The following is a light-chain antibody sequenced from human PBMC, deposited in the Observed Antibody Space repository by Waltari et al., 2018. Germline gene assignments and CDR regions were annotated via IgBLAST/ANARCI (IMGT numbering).Light chain of an antibody. CDR1: SSYIGTYNL. Sequence: QSALTQPASVSGSPGQSITISCTGTSSYIGTYNLVSWFQQHPGKAPNLIIDEGNKRPSGVSDRFAGSKSGNTASLTISGLQAEDEADYYCSSNAGSSTYVFGTGTKVTVL. J-gene: IGLJ1*01. CDR2: EGN. CDR3: SSNAGSSTYV. V-gene: IGLV2-23*01.